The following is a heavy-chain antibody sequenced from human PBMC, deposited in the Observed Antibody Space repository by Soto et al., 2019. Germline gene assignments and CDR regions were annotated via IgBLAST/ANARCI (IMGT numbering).Heavy chain of an antibody. J-gene: IGHJ4*02. CDR3: ARDVLGMAAAGYFDY. Sequence: GASVKVSCKASGGTFSSYAISWVRQAPGQGLEWMGWISAYNGNTNYAQKLQGRVTMTTDTSTSTAYMELRSLRSDDTAVYYCARDVLGMAAAGYFDYWGQGTLVTVS. D-gene: IGHD6-13*01. CDR1: GGTFSSYA. V-gene: IGHV1-18*01. CDR2: ISAYNGNT.